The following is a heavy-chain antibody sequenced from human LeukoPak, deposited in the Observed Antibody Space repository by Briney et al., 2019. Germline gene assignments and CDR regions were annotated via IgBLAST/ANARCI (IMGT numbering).Heavy chain of an antibody. CDR3: AKESGKFDY. CDR1: GFTVSSNY. J-gene: IGHJ4*02. Sequence: GGSLRLSCAASGFTVSSNYMSWVRQAPGKGLEWVSLISGDGVSTFYADSVKGRFSISRDNSKNSLYLEMNSLGTEDAAMYYCAKESGKFDYWGQGTLVAVSS. V-gene: IGHV3-43*02. CDR2: ISGDGVST.